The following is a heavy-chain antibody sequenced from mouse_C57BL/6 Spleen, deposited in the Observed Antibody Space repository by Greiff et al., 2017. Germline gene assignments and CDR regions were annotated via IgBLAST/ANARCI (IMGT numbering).Heavy chain of an antibody. CDR3: ARGAYYDYDGFAY. V-gene: IGHV1-85*01. CDR2: IYPRDGST. Sequence: QVQLKESGPELVKPGASVKLSCKASGYTFTSYDINWVKQRPGQGLEWIGWIYPRDGSTKYNEKFKGKATLTVDASSSTAYMELHRLTSEDSAVYFCARGAYYDYDGFAYWGQGTLVTVSA. J-gene: IGHJ3*01. CDR1: GYTFTSYD. D-gene: IGHD2-4*01.